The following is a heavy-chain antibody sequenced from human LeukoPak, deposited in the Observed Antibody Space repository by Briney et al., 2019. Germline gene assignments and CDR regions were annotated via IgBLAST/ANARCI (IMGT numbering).Heavy chain of an antibody. CDR3: ARDPYSSGWYTGSNY. Sequence: GASVKVSCKASGYTFTSYGISWVRQAPGQGLEWMGWISAYNGNTNYAQKLQGRVTMTTDTSTSTAYMELRSLRSEDTAVYYCARDPYSSGWYTGSNYWGQGTLVTVSS. CDR1: GYTFTSYG. J-gene: IGHJ4*02. CDR2: ISAYNGNT. V-gene: IGHV1-18*01. D-gene: IGHD6-19*01.